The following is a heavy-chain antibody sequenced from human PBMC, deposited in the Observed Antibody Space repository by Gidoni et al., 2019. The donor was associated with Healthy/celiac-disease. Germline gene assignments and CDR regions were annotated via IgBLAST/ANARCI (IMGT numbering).Heavy chain of an antibody. V-gene: IGHV1-3*04. J-gene: IGHJ5*02. CDR3: ARTYYDFSFDP. CDR2: INTGNGNT. Sequence: QVQPAHSGAEVKKPGASVRVSCKACGYTVTSYAMHWVRQAPGQRPEWMGWINTGNGNTKYSQQFQGRVTIPRDTSASTAYMGLSSQRSEDTAVYYCARTYYDFSFDPWGQGTLVTVSS. D-gene: IGHD3-3*01. CDR1: GYTVTSYA.